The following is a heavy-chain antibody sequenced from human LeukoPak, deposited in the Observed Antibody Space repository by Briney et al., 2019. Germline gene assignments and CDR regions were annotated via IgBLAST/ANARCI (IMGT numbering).Heavy chain of an antibody. CDR1: GYTFTGYY. J-gene: IGHJ4*02. V-gene: IGHV1-2*02. Sequence: ASVKVSCKASGYTFTGYYMHWVRLAPGQGLEWMGWINPNSGGTNYAQKFQGRVTMTRDTSISTAYMELRSLRSDDTAVYYCARDWAWLGQREVDYWGQGTLVTVSS. D-gene: IGHD6-19*01. CDR3: ARDWAWLGQREVDY. CDR2: INPNSGGT.